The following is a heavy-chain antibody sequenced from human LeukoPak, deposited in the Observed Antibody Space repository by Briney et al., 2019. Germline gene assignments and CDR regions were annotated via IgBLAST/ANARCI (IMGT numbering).Heavy chain of an antibody. V-gene: IGHV1-46*01. CDR3: ATGGGSSGYFDY. J-gene: IGHJ4*02. CDR2: INPGGGST. D-gene: IGHD3-22*01. CDR1: GCTFTNYY. Sequence: ASVKVSCKASGCTFTNYYMQWVRQAPGQGLEWMGMINPGGGSTSYAQKFQGRVTMTRDTSTTTVYMELSSLRSEDTAVYYCATGGGSSGYFDYWGQGALVTVSS.